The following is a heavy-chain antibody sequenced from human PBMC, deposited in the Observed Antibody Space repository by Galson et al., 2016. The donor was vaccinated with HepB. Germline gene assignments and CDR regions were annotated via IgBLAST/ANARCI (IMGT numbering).Heavy chain of an antibody. CDR1: GGSFSGHY. CDR3: ARGLDTAMAP. Sequence: ETLSLTCAVHGGSFSGHYWSWIRQPPGKGLEWIGEINHRGSTSYNPSLKSRVTISVDTSKNHLSLKLNSVTVADTAVYYCARGLDTAMAPWGQGTLVTVSS. D-gene: IGHD5-18*01. V-gene: IGHV4-34*01. J-gene: IGHJ5*02. CDR2: INHRGST.